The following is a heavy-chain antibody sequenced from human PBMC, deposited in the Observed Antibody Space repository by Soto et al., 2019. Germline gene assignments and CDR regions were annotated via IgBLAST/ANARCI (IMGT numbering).Heavy chain of an antibody. J-gene: IGHJ5*02. Sequence: QVQMQESGPGLVKPSQTLYLTCSVSGGSIIDSGSFYWNWIRQHPGKGLEWIGYIYYSGSTYYNRSLKSRATISLDTSKNQCSLKLTSVTAADTAIYSCARGEVVASNWFDPWGQGTLVTVSS. D-gene: IGHD2-15*01. V-gene: IGHV4-31*03. CDR1: GGSIIDSGSFY. CDR3: ARGEVVASNWFDP. CDR2: IYYSGST.